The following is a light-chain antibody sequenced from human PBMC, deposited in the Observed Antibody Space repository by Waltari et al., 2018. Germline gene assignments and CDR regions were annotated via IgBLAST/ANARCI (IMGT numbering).Light chain of an antibody. Sequence: IQLTQSPSSLSASVGDRVTITCRASQGISSYLAWYQQKPGKAPKLLIYAASTLQSGVLSRFSGSGSGTDFTPTISSLQPEDFATYYCQQLNSYPLTFGGGTKVEIK. CDR1: QGISSY. V-gene: IGKV1-9*01. CDR2: AAS. CDR3: QQLNSYPLT. J-gene: IGKJ4*01.